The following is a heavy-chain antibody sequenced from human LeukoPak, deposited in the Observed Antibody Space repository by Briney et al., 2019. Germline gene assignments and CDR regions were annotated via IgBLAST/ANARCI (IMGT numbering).Heavy chain of an antibody. J-gene: IGHJ6*02. CDR3: AKDV. Sequence: GGSLRLSCAASGFTFSNYWMSWVRQAPGKGLEWVANMKGDGSEKHYVDSMKGRFTISRDNAKNSLYLQMNSLRAEDTAVYYCAKDVWGQGTTVTVSS. V-gene: IGHV3-7*03. CDR2: MKGDGSEK. CDR1: GFTFSNYW.